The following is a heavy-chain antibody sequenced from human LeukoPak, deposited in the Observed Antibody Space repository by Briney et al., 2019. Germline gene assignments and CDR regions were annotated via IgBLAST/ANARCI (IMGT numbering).Heavy chain of an antibody. CDR1: GFTFSSYS. CDR2: ISSSSSYI. D-gene: IGHD3-22*01. V-gene: IGHV3-21*01. CDR3: VRYYDSSGYYWSAFDI. J-gene: IGHJ3*02. Sequence: PGGSLRLSCAASGFTFSSYSMNWVRQAPGKGLERVSSISSSSSYIYYADSVKGRFTISRDNAKNSLYLQMNSLRAEDTAVYYCVRYYDSSGYYWSAFDIWGQGTMVTVSS.